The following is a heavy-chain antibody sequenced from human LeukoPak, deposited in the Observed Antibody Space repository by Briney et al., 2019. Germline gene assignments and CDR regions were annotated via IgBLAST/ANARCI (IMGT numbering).Heavy chain of an antibody. J-gene: IGHJ4*02. Sequence: ASVKVSCKASGYTFTGYYMHWVRQAPGQGLEWMGWINPNSGGTKYAQKFQGRVTMTRDTSISTVYMELSSLRSDDTAVYFCAREGSRVGAPKPPSDYWGQGTLVTVSS. V-gene: IGHV1-2*02. D-gene: IGHD1-26*01. CDR3: AREGSRVGAPKPPSDY. CDR1: GYTFTGYY. CDR2: INPNSGGT.